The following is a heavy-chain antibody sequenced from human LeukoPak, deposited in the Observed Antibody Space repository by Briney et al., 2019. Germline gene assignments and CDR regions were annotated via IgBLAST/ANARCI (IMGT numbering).Heavy chain of an antibody. D-gene: IGHD1-14*01. V-gene: IGHV3-23*01. J-gene: IGHJ4*02. CDR1: GFSFNNDA. CDR2: INAFGSAT. CDR3: AKEKSFTGPADD. Sequence: GGSLRLSCAASGFSFNNDAMSWVRQAPGKGLEWISDINAFGSATYYAKSVKGRFTISRDNSNNILYLQMNGLRVEDTALYYCAKEKSFTGPADDWGQGTLVTVSS.